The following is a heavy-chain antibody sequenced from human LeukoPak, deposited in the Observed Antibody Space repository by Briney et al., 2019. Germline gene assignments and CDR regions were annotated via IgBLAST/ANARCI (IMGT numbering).Heavy chain of an antibody. Sequence: PSETLSLTCTVSGGSISSYSWNWMRQPPGRGLEWIGHMYYRGSTNWNPSLKSRVTMSLDTSKNQFSLKLSSVTAADTAVYYCAREENEYCSSTSCTLGFDPWGQGTLVTVSS. CDR2: MYYRGST. CDR1: GGSISSYS. D-gene: IGHD2-2*01. CDR3: AREENEYCSSTSCTLGFDP. J-gene: IGHJ5*02. V-gene: IGHV4-59*01.